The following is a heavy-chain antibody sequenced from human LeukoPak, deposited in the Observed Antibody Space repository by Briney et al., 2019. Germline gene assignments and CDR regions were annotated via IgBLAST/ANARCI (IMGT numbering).Heavy chain of an antibody. V-gene: IGHV3-49*04. CDR1: GFTFGDYT. Sequence: PGRSLRLPCTASGFTFGDYTMNWVRQAPGKGLEWVGFIRSKAYGGTTEYAASVKGRFTISRDDSKTIAYLQMNSLKTEDTALYYCTRDRSGYYYNWFDPWGQGTLVTVSS. CDR3: TRDRSGYYYNWFDP. CDR2: IRSKAYGGTT. D-gene: IGHD3-22*01. J-gene: IGHJ5*02.